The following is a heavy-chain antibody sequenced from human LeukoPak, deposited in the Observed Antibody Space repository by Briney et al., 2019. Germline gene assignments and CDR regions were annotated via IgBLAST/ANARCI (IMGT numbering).Heavy chain of an antibody. J-gene: IGHJ6*03. Sequence: PSQTLSLTCTVSGGSISSGSYYWSWIRQPAGKGLEWIGRIYTSGSTNYNPSLKSRVTISVDTSKNQFSLKLSSVTAADTAVYYCARGPPFDPSDYYYYYMDVWGKGTTVTVSS. CDR1: GGSISSGSYY. CDR2: IYTSGST. D-gene: IGHD3-9*01. CDR3: ARGPPFDPSDYYYYYMDV. V-gene: IGHV4-61*02.